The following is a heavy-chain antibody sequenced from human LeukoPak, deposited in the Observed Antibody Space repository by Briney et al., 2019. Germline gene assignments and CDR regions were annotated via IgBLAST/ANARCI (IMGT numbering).Heavy chain of an antibody. CDR2: ISSSGSTI. CDR3: ARALGWSGYPNWFDP. D-gene: IGHD3-3*01. CDR1: GYSISSGYY. V-gene: IGHV3-11*04. Sequence: LSLTSAVSGYSISSGYYWGWIRQPPGKGLEWVSYISSSGSTIYYADSVKGRFTISRDNAKNSLYLQMNSLRAEDTAVYYCARALGWSGYPNWFDPWGQGTLVTVSS. J-gene: IGHJ5*02.